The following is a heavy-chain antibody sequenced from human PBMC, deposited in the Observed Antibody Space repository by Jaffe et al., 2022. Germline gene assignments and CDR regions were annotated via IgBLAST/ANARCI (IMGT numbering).Heavy chain of an antibody. Sequence: QLLESGGGLVQPGGSLRLSCSASGFTFRDYAMSWVRQAPGKRLEWVSAIRDSGFTTYYADSVKGRFTISRDNSYNTLYLQMNSLRADDTAMYYCATRDFTDYGATLHFDYWGRGTLVTVSS. CDR3: ATRDFTDYGATLHFDY. CDR1: GFTFRDYA. D-gene: IGHD4-17*01. J-gene: IGHJ4*02. CDR2: IRDSGFTT. V-gene: IGHV3-23*01.